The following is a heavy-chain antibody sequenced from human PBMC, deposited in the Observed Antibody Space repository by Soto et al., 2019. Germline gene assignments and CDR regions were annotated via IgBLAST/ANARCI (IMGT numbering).Heavy chain of an antibody. CDR3: ARYVVVAARYYYGMDV. V-gene: IGHV3-7*05. CDR2: IKQDGREK. D-gene: IGHD2-15*01. J-gene: IGHJ6*02. CDR1: GFTFSSYW. Sequence: GGSLRLSCAASGFTFSSYWMSWVRQAPGKGLEWVANIKQDGREKYYVDSVKGRFTISRDNAKNSLYLQMNSLRAEDTAVYYCARYVVVAARYYYGMDVWGQGTTVTVSS.